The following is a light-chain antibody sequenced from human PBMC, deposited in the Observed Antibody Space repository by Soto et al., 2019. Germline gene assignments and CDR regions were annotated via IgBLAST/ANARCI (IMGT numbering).Light chain of an antibody. J-gene: IGKJ4*01. Sequence: DVVMTQSPLSLPVTLGQPASISCRSSQSIVYSDGNTYLNWFQQRPGQSPRRLIYNVSYRDSGVPDRFSGSGSGTDFTLKISRVEAEDVGVYYCMQGTSWPVTFGGGTKVEIK. CDR2: NVS. CDR3: MQGTSWPVT. V-gene: IGKV2-30*01. CDR1: QSIVYSDGNTY.